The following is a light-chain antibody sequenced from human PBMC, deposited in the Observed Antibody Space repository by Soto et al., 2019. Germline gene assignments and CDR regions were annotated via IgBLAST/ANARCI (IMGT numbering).Light chain of an antibody. J-gene: IGKJ1*01. CDR1: QSISSW. CDR2: KAS. CDR3: QQDDSYSWT. V-gene: IGKV1-5*03. Sequence: DIQMTQSPSTLSASVGDRVTITCRASQSISSWLAWYQQKPGKAPKLLIYKASTLESGVPSRFSGSGSGTEFTLTISSLQPDDFATYYCQQDDSYSWTFGQGTNVEIK.